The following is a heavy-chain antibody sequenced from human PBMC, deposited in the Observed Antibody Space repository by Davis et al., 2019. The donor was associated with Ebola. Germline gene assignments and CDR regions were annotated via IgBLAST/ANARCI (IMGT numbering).Heavy chain of an antibody. D-gene: IGHD3-22*01. Sequence: PGGSLRLSCAASGFTFSTYAMTGVRQAPGKGLEGGSSMTGRGGVTYYVDSVKGRFTISRDNSKKTLYLQMNRLRADDTAVYYCAKDSAFTMIVVAPGAFDIWGQGTMVTVSS. J-gene: IGHJ3*02. V-gene: IGHV3-23*01. CDR1: GFTFSTYA. CDR3: AKDSAFTMIVVAPGAFDI. CDR2: MTGRGGVT.